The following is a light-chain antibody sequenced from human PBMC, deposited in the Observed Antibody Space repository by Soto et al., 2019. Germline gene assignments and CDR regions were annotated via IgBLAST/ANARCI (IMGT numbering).Light chain of an antibody. CDR1: QTVSRY. Sequence: EIVMTHSPATLSVSPLEIATLSFRASQTVSRYLARYQQKPGQAPRLLIYDASNRATGIPVRFSGSGSGTDFTLTISSLEPEDAAVYYCQQRTNRPPWTFGQGTKVDIK. J-gene: IGKJ1*01. V-gene: IGKV3-11*01. CDR3: QQRTNRPPWT. CDR2: DAS.